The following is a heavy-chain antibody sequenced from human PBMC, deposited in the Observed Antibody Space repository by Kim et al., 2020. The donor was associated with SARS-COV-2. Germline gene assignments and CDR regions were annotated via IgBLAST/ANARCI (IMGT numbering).Heavy chain of an antibody. V-gene: IGHV3-53*01. CDR3: ARASVVVVAAVFDY. D-gene: IGHD2-15*01. J-gene: IGHJ4*02. Sequence: ADSVKCRFTISRDNSKNTLYLQMNSLRAEDTAVYYCARASVVVVAAVFDYWGQGTLVTVSS.